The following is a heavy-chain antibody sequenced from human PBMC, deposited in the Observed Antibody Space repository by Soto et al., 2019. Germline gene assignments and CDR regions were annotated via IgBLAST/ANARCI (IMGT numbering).Heavy chain of an antibody. J-gene: IGHJ4*02. D-gene: IGHD1-26*01. CDR2: IIPMSGAT. CDR1: GGTFSSYA. Sequence: QVQLVQSGAEVKKPGSSVKVSCKASGGTFSSYALSWVRQAPGQGLEWMGGIIPMSGATNYAQKFQGRVTFTAGESTNTAYLELTSLTSEDTAVYYCARGGPENDYWGQGTLVTVSS. V-gene: IGHV1-69*12. CDR3: ARGGPENDY.